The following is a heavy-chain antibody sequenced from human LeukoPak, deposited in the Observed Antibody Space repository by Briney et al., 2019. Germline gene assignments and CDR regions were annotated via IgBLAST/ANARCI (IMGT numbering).Heavy chain of an antibody. CDR3: TRPFYCSGGACYSGLGY. V-gene: IGHV3-48*03. Sequence: QPGGSLRLSCGASGFLFSSYEMNWVRQAPGKGLEWVSYIGSAGNTIYYADSVKGRFTVSRDNAKNSLYLQMNSLRAEDTAVYYCTRPFYCSGGACYSGLGYWGQGTLVTVSS. D-gene: IGHD2-15*01. CDR1: GFLFSSYE. J-gene: IGHJ4*02. CDR2: IGSAGNTI.